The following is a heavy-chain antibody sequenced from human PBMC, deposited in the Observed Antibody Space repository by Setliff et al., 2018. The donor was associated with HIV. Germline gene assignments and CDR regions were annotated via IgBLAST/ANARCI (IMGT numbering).Heavy chain of an antibody. D-gene: IGHD2-8*01. J-gene: IGHJ4*02. V-gene: IGHV4-59*11. Sequence: PSETLSLTCTVSGGSISSHYWSWIRQPPGKGLEWIGYIYYSGSTNSNPSLKSRVSMSVDTSKNQFSLKLSSVTAADTAVYYCARGDFYGTRNYFDYWGQGTLVTVSS. CDR2: IYYSGST. CDR1: GGSISSHY. CDR3: ARGDFYGTRNYFDY.